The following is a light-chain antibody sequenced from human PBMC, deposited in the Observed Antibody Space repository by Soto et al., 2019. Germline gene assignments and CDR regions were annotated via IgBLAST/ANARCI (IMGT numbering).Light chain of an antibody. CDR1: SSDVGGYNH. CDR3: CSYTGLSTVV. V-gene: IGLV2-14*01. Sequence: QSALTQPASVSGSPGQSITISCTGTSSDVGGYNHVSWYQHSPGKAPKLILFAVSDRPSGVSHRFSGSKSGNTASLTISGLQAEDGADYYCCSYTGLSTVVFGGGTQLTVL. J-gene: IGLJ2*01. CDR2: AVS.